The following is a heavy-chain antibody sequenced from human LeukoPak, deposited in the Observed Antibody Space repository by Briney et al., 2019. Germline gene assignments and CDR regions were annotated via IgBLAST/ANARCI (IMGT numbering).Heavy chain of an antibody. CDR3: ARDVPVAGTLGY. D-gene: IGHD6-19*01. CDR1: GLAFSDYW. V-gene: IGHV3-66*02. CDR2: IYSGGST. Sequence: GGSLRLSCAASGLAFSDYWMSWVRQAPGKGLEWVSVIYSGGSTYYADSVKGRFTISRDNSKNTLYLQMNSLRAEDTAVYYCARDVPVAGTLGYWGQGTLVTVSS. J-gene: IGHJ4*02.